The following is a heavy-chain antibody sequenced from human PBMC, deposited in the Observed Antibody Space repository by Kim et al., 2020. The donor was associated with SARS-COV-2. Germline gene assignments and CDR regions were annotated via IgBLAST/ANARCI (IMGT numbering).Heavy chain of an antibody. Sequence: ASVKVSYKASGYTFTSYYMHWVRQAPGQGLEWMGIINPSGGSTSYAQKFQGRVTMTRDTSTSTVYMELSSLRSEDTAVYYCARERRWEGDCSGGSCFGGYYYGMDVWGQGTTVTVSS. V-gene: IGHV1-46*01. CDR2: INPSGGST. D-gene: IGHD2-15*01. CDR1: GYTFTSYY. CDR3: ARERRWEGDCSGGSCFGGYYYGMDV. J-gene: IGHJ6*02.